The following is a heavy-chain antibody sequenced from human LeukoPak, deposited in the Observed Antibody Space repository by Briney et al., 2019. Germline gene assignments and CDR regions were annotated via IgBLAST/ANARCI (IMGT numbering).Heavy chain of an antibody. CDR3: ARALVGSYKYYFDS. Sequence: GASVKVSCKASGYTFTSYGISWVRQAPGQGLEWMGWISAYNGNTNYAQKFQGRVAMTRDTSTSTVYMELSSLRSEDTAVYFCARALVGSYKYYFDSWGQGTLVTVSS. CDR2: ISAYNGNT. J-gene: IGHJ4*02. D-gene: IGHD3-10*01. CDR1: GYTFTSYG. V-gene: IGHV1-18*01.